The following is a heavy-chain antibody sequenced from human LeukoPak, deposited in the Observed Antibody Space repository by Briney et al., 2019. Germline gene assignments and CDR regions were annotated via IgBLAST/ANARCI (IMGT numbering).Heavy chain of an antibody. V-gene: IGHV4-34*01. CDR2: INHSGST. J-gene: IGHJ4*02. CDR3: AIAPSHYYDSSGYYYDFDY. CDR1: GGSFSGYY. Sequence: PSETLSLTCAVYGGSFSGYYWSWIRQPPGKGLEWIGEINHSGSTNYNPSLKSRVTISVDTSKNQFSLKLSSVTAADTAVYYCAIAPSHYYDSSGYYYDFDYWGQGTLVTVSS. D-gene: IGHD3-22*01.